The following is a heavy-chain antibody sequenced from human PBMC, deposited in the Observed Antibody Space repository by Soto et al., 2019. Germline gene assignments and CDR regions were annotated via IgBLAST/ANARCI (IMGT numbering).Heavy chain of an antibody. V-gene: IGHV3-53*01. D-gene: IGHD6-19*01. Sequence: GGSLRLSCAASGFTVSSNYMSWVRQAPGKGLEWVSVIYSGGSTYYADSVKGRFTISRDNSKNTLYLQMNSLRAEDTAVYYCARFFSGYSSGWIDYWGQGTLVTVSS. CDR3: ARFFSGYSSGWIDY. CDR2: IYSGGST. CDR1: GFTVSSNY. J-gene: IGHJ4*02.